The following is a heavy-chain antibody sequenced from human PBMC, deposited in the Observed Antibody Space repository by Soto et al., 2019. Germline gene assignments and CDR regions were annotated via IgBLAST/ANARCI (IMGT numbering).Heavy chain of an antibody. J-gene: IGHJ3*02. Sequence: GGSLRLSCAASGFTVSSNYMSWVRQAPGKGLEWVSVIYIGGATYYADSVKGRFTISRDDSKNTLFLHMNSLRAEDTAVYYCARDLNSGGLYNFDIWGQGTMVTVAS. CDR1: GFTVSSNY. CDR2: IYIGGAT. CDR3: ARDLNSGGLYNFDI. D-gene: IGHD6-19*01. V-gene: IGHV3-66*01.